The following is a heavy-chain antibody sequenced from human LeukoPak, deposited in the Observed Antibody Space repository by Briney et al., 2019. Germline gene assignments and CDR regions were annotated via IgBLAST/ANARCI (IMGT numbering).Heavy chain of an antibody. CDR3: ARGARGYSYGGYYYGMDV. CDR2: ISSSSSYI. D-gene: IGHD5-18*01. CDR1: GFTFRSYS. V-gene: IGHV3-21*01. J-gene: IGHJ6*04. Sequence: GGSLRLSCAASGFTFRSYSMNWVRQAPGKGLEWVSSISSSSSYIYYADSVKGRFTISRDNAKNSLYLQMNSLRAEDTAVYYCARGARGYSYGGYYYGMDVWGKGTTVTVSS.